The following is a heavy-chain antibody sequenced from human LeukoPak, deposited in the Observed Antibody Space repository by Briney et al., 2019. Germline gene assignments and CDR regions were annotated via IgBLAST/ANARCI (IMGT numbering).Heavy chain of an antibody. Sequence: ASVKVSCKASGYTFTSYYMHWVRQAPGQGLEWMGIINPSGGSTSYAQKFQGRVTMTRDTSTSTVYMELSSLRSEDTAVYYCARDLGRYYYGSGSYFSLGYYYYYMDVWGKGTTVTISS. D-gene: IGHD3-10*01. CDR2: INPSGGST. V-gene: IGHV1-46*01. CDR1: GYTFTSYY. CDR3: ARDLGRYYYGSGSYFSLGYYYYYMDV. J-gene: IGHJ6*03.